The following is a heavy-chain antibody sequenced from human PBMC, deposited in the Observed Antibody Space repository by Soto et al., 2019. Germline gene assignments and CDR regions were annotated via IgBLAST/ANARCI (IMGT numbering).Heavy chain of an antibody. CDR2: IYYSGST. J-gene: IGHJ4*02. V-gene: IGHV4-59*08. CDR3: ARYLQFATVTKTFDY. Sequence: SETLFLTCPVSNASIIHYYLSWIRQPPGKGPEWIGYIYYSGSTNYNPSLKRRVTISIDTSKIQFSLKLSSVTAADTAVYYCARYLQFATVTKTFDYWGQGTLVTVSS. CDR1: NASIIHYY. D-gene: IGHD4-17*01.